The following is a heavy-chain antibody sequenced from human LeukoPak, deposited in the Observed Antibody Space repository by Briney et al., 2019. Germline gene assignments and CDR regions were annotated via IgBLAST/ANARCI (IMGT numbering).Heavy chain of an antibody. CDR1: GGSISSYY. J-gene: IGHJ4*02. CDR2: IYYSGST. D-gene: IGHD3-22*01. Sequence: PSETLALTCTVSGGSISSYYWSWIRQPPGKGLEWIGYIYYSGSTNYNPSLKSRVTISVDTPKNQFSLKLSSVTAADTAVYYCARDRWDSSGYYYFDYWGQGTLVTVSS. V-gene: IGHV4-59*01. CDR3: ARDRWDSSGYYYFDY.